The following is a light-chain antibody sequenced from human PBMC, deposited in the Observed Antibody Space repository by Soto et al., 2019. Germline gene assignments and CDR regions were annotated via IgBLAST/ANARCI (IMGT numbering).Light chain of an antibody. CDR3: AVWDDSIDGHAV. CDR1: SSNIGSNT. V-gene: IGLV1-44*01. CDR2: NNI. Sequence: QSVLTQPPSASGTPGQRVSISCSGSSSNIGSNTVRWYQHLPGTAPRLLIYNNIQRPSGVPDRFSGSKSGTSASLAISGLQSEDEADYYCAVWDDSIDGHAVFGGGTQLTVL. J-gene: IGLJ7*01.